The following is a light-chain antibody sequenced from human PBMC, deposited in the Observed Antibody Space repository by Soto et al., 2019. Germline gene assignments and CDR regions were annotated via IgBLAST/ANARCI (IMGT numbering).Light chain of an antibody. Sequence: VMTQSPANLSLSAGAGLTLSCMASQTVPSRIAWYQQKPGQAPSLLIYGASTRATGVPDRFSGTGSGTEFTLTISSLKSEDYAVYDGQQYKSWPPITVGQGTRLEIK. V-gene: IGKV3-15*01. J-gene: IGKJ5*01. CDR2: GAS. CDR1: QTVPSR. CDR3: QQYKSWPPIT.